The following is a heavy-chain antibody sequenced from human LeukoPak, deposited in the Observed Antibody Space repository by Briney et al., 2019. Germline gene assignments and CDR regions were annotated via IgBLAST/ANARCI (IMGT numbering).Heavy chain of an antibody. CDR3: ARTTTNWDGDLDY. J-gene: IGHJ4*02. CDR2: IYHSGST. V-gene: IGHV4-38-2*02. Sequence: SETLSLTCTVSGYSISSGYYWGWIRQPPGKGLEWIGSIYHSGSTYYNPSFKSRVTISVDTSKNQFSLKLSSVTAADTAVYYCARTTTNWDGDLDYWGQGTLVTVSS. CDR1: GYSISSGYY. D-gene: IGHD4-17*01.